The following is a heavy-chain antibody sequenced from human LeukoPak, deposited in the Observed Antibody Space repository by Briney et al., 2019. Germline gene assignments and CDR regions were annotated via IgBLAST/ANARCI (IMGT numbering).Heavy chain of an antibody. J-gene: IGHJ4*02. D-gene: IGHD6-13*01. Sequence: PGGSLRLSCAASGFTVSSNYMSWVRQAPGKGLEWVSVIYSGGSTYYADSVKGRFTISRDNSKNTLYLQMNSLRAEDTAVYYCARDRIAAAGTGAGHYFDYWGQGTLVTVSS. CDR1: GFTVSSNY. CDR2: IYSGGST. CDR3: ARDRIAAAGTGAGHYFDY. V-gene: IGHV3-53*01.